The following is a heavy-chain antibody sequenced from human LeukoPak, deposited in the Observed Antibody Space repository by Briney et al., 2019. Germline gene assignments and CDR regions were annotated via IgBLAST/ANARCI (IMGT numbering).Heavy chain of an antibody. J-gene: IGHJ4*02. CDR3: ARDSSGYQ. Sequence: GSLRLSCAAPGFTFSTYWMSWVRQAPGKGLEWVANIKEDGSEKYYGDSVKGRFTISRDNAKNSLYLQMNSLRAEDTAVYYCARDSSGYQWGQGTLVTVSS. V-gene: IGHV3-7*01. CDR1: GFTFSTYW. CDR2: IKEDGSEK. D-gene: IGHD3-22*01.